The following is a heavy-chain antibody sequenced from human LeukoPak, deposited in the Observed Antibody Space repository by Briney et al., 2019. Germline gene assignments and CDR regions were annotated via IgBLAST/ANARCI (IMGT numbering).Heavy chain of an antibody. D-gene: IGHD6-19*01. CDR3: ARHVYSSNYYFDY. CDR2: INPGDSDT. V-gene: IGHV5-51*01. J-gene: IGHJ4*02. Sequence: GESLKISCKGSGYSFTTYWIGWVRQMPGKGLEWMGIINPGDSDTRYSPSFQGHVTISADKSISTAYLQWSSLKASDTAMYYCARHVYSSNYYFDYWGQGTLVTVSS. CDR1: GYSFTTYW.